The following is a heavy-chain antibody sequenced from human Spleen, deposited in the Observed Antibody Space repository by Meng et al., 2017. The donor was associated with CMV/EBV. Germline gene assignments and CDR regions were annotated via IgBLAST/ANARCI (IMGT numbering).Heavy chain of an antibody. J-gene: IGHJ6*02. CDR3: GRHSKWNLYGLAV. CDR1: AFNFRTYG. CDR2: IYDDGST. D-gene: IGHD1-1*01. Sequence: GESLKISCAAAAFNFRTYGMHWVRQPPGKGLEWVSVIYDDGSTYYADFVKGRFTISRDNSKNTLYLQMNSLRAEDTAVYYCGRHSKWNLYGLAVWGQGTTVTVSS. V-gene: IGHV3-NL1*01.